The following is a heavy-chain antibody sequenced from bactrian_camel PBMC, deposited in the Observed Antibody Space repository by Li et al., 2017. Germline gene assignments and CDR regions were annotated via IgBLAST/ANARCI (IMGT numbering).Heavy chain of an antibody. D-gene: IGHD7*01. CDR2: IVPAVRDT. Sequence: HVQLVESGGGSVQPGGSLRLSCTYSGGGTYIPYYMAWFRQAPRKEREGVACIVPAVRDTDYDDAVKGRFTISQDTAKNTIYLRMDSLKPVDTAIYYCAAGRWWGGTRQLRDRDYDYWGQGTQVTV. J-gene: IGHJ4*01. CDR3: AAGRWWGGTRQLRDRDYDY. V-gene: IGHV3S6*01. CDR1: GGGTYIPYY.